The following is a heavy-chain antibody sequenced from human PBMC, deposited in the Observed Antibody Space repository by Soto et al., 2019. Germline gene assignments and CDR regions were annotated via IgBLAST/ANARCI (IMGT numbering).Heavy chain of an antibody. CDR2: IQQDGSEK. J-gene: IGHJ4*02. Sequence: PWWSLRLCCSVSGFTFSSFWMGWVRQAPGRGLEWVANIQQDGSEKYYVDSVKGRFTMSKDNVKNSLYLQMNSLGAEDTAVYYCARVRYGGYSYYFDYWGQGALVTVSS. D-gene: IGHD4-17*01. CDR1: GFTFSSFW. CDR3: ARVRYGGYSYYFDY. V-gene: IGHV3-7*03.